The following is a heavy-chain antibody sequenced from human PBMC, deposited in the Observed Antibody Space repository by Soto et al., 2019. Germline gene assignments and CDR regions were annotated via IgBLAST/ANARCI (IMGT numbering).Heavy chain of an antibody. CDR1: GGSFSGYY. D-gene: IGHD3-3*01. CDR2: INHSGST. CDR3: ARGRLPTYYDFWSGYSRPYYFDD. Sequence: SETLSLTCAVYGGSFSGYYWSWIRQPPGKGLEWIGEINHSGSTNYNPSLKSRVTISVDTSKNQFSLKLSSVTAADTAVYYCARGRLPTYYDFWSGYSRPYYFDDWGRGTLVTVSS. V-gene: IGHV4-34*01. J-gene: IGHJ4*02.